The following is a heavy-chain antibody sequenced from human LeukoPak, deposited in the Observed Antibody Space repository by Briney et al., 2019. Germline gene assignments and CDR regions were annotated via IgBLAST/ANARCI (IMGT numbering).Heavy chain of an antibody. Sequence: IPSETLSLTCTVSGGSISSYYWGWICQPPGKGLEWIGSIYYSGSTYYNPSLKSRVTISVDTSKNQFSLKLSSVTAADTAVYYCARQDSSSWYHDYWGQGTLVTVSS. J-gene: IGHJ4*02. V-gene: IGHV4-39*01. CDR1: GGSISSYY. D-gene: IGHD6-13*01. CDR3: ARQDSSSWYHDY. CDR2: IYYSGST.